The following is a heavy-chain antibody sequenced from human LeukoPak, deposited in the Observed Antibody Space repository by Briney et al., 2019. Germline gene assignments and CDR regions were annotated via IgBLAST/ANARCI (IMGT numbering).Heavy chain of an antibody. CDR3: AKDAQPRSRWFDP. CDR2: IKQDGSEK. J-gene: IGHJ5*02. D-gene: IGHD3-16*01. V-gene: IGHV3-7*03. CDR1: GFTFSYSS. Sequence: GGSLRLSCAASGFTFSYSSMIWVRQAPGKGLEWVANIKQDGSEKYYVDSVKGRFTISRDNAKNSLYLQMNTLRAEDTAMYYCAKDAQPRSRWFDPWGQGTLVTVSS.